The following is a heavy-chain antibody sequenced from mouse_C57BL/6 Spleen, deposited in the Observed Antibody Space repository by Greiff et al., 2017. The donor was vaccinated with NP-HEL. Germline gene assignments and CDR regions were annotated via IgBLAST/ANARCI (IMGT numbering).Heavy chain of an antibody. CDR2: ISSGSSTI. J-gene: IGHJ1*03. CDR3: ATHYYGSSYRYFDV. CDR1: GFTFSDYG. V-gene: IGHV5-17*01. Sequence: EVMLVESGGGLVKPGGSLKLSCAASGFTFSDYGMHWVRQAPEKGLEWVAYISSGSSTIYYADTVKGRFTISRDNAKNTLFLQMTSLRSEDTAMYYCATHYYGSSYRYFDVWGTGTTVTVSS. D-gene: IGHD1-1*01.